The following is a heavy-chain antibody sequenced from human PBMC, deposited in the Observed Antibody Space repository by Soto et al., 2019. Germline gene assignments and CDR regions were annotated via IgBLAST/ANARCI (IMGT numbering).Heavy chain of an antibody. CDR2: IYYSGST. J-gene: IGHJ6*02. CDR3: ARLAAVAIAAAGTEYYYYGMDV. D-gene: IGHD6-13*01. CDR1: GGSISSSSYY. V-gene: IGHV4-39*01. Sequence: QLQLQESGPGLVKPSETLSLTCTVSGGSISSSSYYWGWIRQPPGKGLEWIGSIYYSGSTYYNPSLKSRVTISVDTSKNQFSLKLSSVTAADTAVYYCARLAAVAIAAAGTEYYYYGMDVWGQGTTVTVSS.